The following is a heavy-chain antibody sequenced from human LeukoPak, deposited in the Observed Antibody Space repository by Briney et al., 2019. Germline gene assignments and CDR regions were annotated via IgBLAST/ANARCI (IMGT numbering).Heavy chain of an antibody. D-gene: IGHD5-12*01. J-gene: IGHJ3*01. V-gene: IGHV3-74*01. CDR2: IDNDGSDT. CDR3: ARGGFSHAFDV. CDR1: GFTFRSYW. Sequence: GGSLSLXCAASGFTFRSYWIHWDRQAPGKELVWVGRIDNDGSDTIYADSVKGRFTVSRDNAKNTLYLQMNSLRVEDTAVYFCARGGFSHAFDVWGQGTVVTVSS.